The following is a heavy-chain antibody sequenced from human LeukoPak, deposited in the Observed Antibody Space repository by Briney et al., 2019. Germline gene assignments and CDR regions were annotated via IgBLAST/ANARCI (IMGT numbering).Heavy chain of an antibody. CDR2: IKQDGSEK. V-gene: IGHV3-7*01. CDR1: GLTFSSYW. Sequence: GSLRLSFAASGLTFSSYWMSWVRPAPGKGLGWVANIKQDGSEKYDVDSVKGRFTISRDNAKNSLYLQMNSLRAEDTAVYYCARGDFWSGYYLDYWGQGTLVTVSS. D-gene: IGHD3-3*01. J-gene: IGHJ4*02. CDR3: ARGDFWSGYYLDY.